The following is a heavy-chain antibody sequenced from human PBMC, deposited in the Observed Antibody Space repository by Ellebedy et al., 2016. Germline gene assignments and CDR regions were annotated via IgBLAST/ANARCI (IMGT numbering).Heavy chain of an antibody. J-gene: IGHJ4*02. CDR3: ARVWDTFGEPMSYRPNFDY. CDR1: GGSISSYY. CDR2: IYYSGNT. Sequence: SETQSLTXTVSGGSISSYYWSWIRQPPGKGLEWIGYIYYSGNTYYNPSLKSRVTISVDTSKNQFSLKLSSVTAADTAVYYCARVWDTFGEPMSYRPNFDYWGQGTLVTVSS. V-gene: IGHV4-30-4*08. D-gene: IGHD3-10*01.